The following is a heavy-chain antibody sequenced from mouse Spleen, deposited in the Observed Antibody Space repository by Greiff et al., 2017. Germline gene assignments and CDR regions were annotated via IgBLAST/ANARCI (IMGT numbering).Heavy chain of an antibody. CDR2: IYPGSGST. Sequence: QVQLQQPGAELVKPGASVKMSCKASGYTFTSYWINWVKQRPGQGLEWIGDIYPGSGSTNYNEKFKSKATLTVDTSSSTVYMQLSSLTSEDSAVYYCARRGDGNYYYYAMDYWGQGTSVTVSS. CDR1: GYTFTSYW. V-gene: IGHV1-55*01. J-gene: IGHJ4*01. D-gene: IGHD2-1*01. CDR3: ARRGDGNYYYYAMDY.